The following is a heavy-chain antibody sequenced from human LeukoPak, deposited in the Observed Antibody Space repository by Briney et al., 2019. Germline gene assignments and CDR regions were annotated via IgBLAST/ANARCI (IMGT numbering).Heavy chain of an antibody. Sequence: SETLSLTCTVSGGSISSYYWSWIRQPPGKGLEWIGYIYYSGSTNYNPSLKSRVTISVDTSKNQFSLKLSSVTAADTAVYYCARRRYYFDYWGQGTLVNVSS. CDR2: IYYSGST. J-gene: IGHJ4*02. V-gene: IGHV4-59*08. CDR3: ARRRYYFDY. CDR1: GGSISSYY.